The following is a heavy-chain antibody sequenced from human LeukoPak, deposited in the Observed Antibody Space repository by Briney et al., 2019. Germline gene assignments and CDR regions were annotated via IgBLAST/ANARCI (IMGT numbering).Heavy chain of an antibody. D-gene: IGHD3-9*01. Sequence: GGSLRLSCAASGLTFSNYWMDWVRQAPGKGLEWVANIKQDGSEKNYVDSVKGRFTISRDNSKNTLYLQMNSLRAEDTAVYYCAKGGWDYDILTGYYYPHPYYFDYWGQGTLVTVSS. V-gene: IGHV3-7*03. CDR2: IKQDGSEK. CDR1: GLTFSNYW. J-gene: IGHJ4*02. CDR3: AKGGWDYDILTGYYYPHPYYFDY.